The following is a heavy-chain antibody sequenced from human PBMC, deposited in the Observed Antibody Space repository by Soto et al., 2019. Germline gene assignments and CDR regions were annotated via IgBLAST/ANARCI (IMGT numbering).Heavy chain of an antibody. Sequence: SVKVSCKASGYTFTSYDINWVRQATGQGLEWMGWMNPNSGNTGYAQKFQGRVTMTRNTSISTAYMELSSLRSEDTAVYYCARGSSLWFGEPDPWGQGTLVTVSS. CDR3: ARGSSLWFGEPDP. J-gene: IGHJ5*02. V-gene: IGHV1-8*01. CDR2: MNPNSGNT. CDR1: GYTFTSYD. D-gene: IGHD3-10*01.